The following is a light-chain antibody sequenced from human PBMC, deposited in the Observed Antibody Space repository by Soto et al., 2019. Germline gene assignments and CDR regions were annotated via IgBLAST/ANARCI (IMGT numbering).Light chain of an antibody. J-gene: IGKJ2*01. CDR3: QQCATAPYT. V-gene: IGKV3-20*01. Sequence: EIVLTQSPGTLSLSPGDTATLLCRASQSVSSSYLAWYQQKPGQAPRLLIYATTFRATAIPDRFSGSGSGTDFTLTISRLEPEDFSVYYCQQCATAPYTFGQGTKVEIK. CDR1: QSVSSSY. CDR2: ATT.